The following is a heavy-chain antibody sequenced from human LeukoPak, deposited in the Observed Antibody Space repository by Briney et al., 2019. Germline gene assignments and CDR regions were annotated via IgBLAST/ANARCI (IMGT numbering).Heavy chain of an antibody. CDR3: ARRGGLSSGRGFDH. D-gene: IGHD3-16*01. V-gene: IGHV3-21*01. J-gene: IGHJ4*02. Sequence: GGSLRLSCVASGFDFNYYDMNWVRQAPGKGLEWVSSISSSSSYIYFADSTKGRLTISRDNANNSVFLQMSSLRPEDTAVYYCARRGGLSSGRGFDHWGQGTLVTVSS. CDR2: ISSSSSYI. CDR1: GFDFNYYD.